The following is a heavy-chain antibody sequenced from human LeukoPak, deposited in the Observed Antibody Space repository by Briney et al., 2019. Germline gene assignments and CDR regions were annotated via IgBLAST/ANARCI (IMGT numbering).Heavy chain of an antibody. J-gene: IGHJ4*02. CDR1: GFTFSSYG. CDR3: AKDRGIVVVLGEC. V-gene: IGHV3-30*18. D-gene: IGHD3-22*01. CDR2: ISYDGNNK. Sequence: GGSLRLSCAASGFTFSSYGMHWVRQAPGKGLDWVALISYDGNNKYYADSVKGRFTISRDNSKNTLYLQMNSLRAEDTAVYYCAKDRGIVVVLGECWGQGTLVTVSS.